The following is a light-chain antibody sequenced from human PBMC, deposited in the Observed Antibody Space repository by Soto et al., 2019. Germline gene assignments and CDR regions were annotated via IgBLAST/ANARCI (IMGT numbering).Light chain of an antibody. CDR2: GVY. Sequence: EIVLTQSPGTLSLSPGESATLSCRASQSINSGYLAWYQHKRGQAPRLLIYGVYARAVGVPDRFGGSGSGTVFTLTISRLEPDDCAVYFCQQYDGSQFTFGQGTKVEIK. CDR1: QSINSGY. CDR3: QQYDGSQFT. J-gene: IGKJ2*01. V-gene: IGKV3-20*01.